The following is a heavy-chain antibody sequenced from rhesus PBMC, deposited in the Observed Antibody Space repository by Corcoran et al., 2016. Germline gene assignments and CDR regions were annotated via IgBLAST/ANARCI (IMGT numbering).Heavy chain of an antibody. J-gene: IGHJ4*01. Sequence: QVQLQESGPGLVKPSATLYLTCAVSGCPFSSYWRGWLRQPPGKGLEGIGSIYGSSGSTEYNPYLKSRDTISRDTSKNQCSLKLNSVTAADTAVYYCAREGDTAGTGYYFDYWGQGVLVTVSS. CDR3: AREGDTAGTGYYFDY. V-gene: IGHV4-160*01. D-gene: IGHD5-42*01. CDR2: IYGSSGST. CDR1: GCPFSSYW.